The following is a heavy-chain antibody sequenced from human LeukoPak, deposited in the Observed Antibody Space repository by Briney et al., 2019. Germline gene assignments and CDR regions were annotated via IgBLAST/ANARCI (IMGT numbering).Heavy chain of an antibody. CDR2: IKSKTDGGTT. CDR3: TTDRGDYGSGTYEIYYYYMDV. J-gene: IGHJ6*03. CDR1: GFTFSNAW. V-gene: IGHV3-15*01. D-gene: IGHD3-10*01. Sequence: PGGSLRLSCAASGFTFSNAWMSWVRQAPGKGLEWVGRIKSKTDGGTTGYAAPVKGRFTISRDDSKNTLYLQMNSLKTEDTAVYYCTTDRGDYGSGTYEIYYYYMDVWGKGTTVTVSS.